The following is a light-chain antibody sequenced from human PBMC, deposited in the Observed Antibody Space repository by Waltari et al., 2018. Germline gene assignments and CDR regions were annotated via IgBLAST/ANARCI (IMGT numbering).Light chain of an antibody. Sequence: QLVLTQSPSASASLGASVKLTCTLSSGPSRNIVAWHQQQPEKGPRYLMKVNSDGSHSKGDEIPDRFSGSSSGAERYLTISSLQSEDEADYYCQTGGHGTWVFGGGTKLTVL. J-gene: IGLJ3*02. V-gene: IGLV4-69*01. CDR2: VNSDGSH. CDR3: QTGGHGTWV. CDR1: SGPSRNI.